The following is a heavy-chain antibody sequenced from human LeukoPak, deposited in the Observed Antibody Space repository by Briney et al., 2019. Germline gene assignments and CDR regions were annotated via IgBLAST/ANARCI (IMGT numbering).Heavy chain of an antibody. D-gene: IGHD1-26*01. J-gene: IGHJ4*02. CDR2: FFTSGST. CDR1: GDSISSGNYY. CDR3: ARDVARVGFFDS. V-gene: IGHV4-61*02. Sequence: SETLSLTCTVSGDSISSGNYYWGWIRQPPGKGLEWIGRFFTSGSTNYNPSFKSRVTISVDTSKNQFSLRLNSLTAADSAVYYCARDVARVGFFDSWGQGTLVTVSS.